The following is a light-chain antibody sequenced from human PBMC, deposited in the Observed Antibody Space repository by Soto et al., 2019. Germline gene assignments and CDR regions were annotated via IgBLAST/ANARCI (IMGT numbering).Light chain of an antibody. CDR1: QSISSY. Sequence: DIQMTQSPSSLSASVGDRVTITCRASQSISSYLHWYQQKPRKAPKLLIYAASNLQSGVPSRFSGSGSGTDFTLTISSLQPEDFATYYGQQSYSTPLTFGGGTKVEIK. CDR2: AAS. V-gene: IGKV1-39*01. CDR3: QQSYSTPLT. J-gene: IGKJ4*01.